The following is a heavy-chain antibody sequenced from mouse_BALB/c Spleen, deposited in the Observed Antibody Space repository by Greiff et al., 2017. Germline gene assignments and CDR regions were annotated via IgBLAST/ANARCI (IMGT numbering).Heavy chain of an antibody. V-gene: IGHV5-6-3*01. CDR2: INSNGGST. J-gene: IGHJ2*01. D-gene: IGHD1-1*01. CDR1: GFTFSSYG. Sequence: EVHLVESGGGLVQPGGSLKLSCAASGFTFSSYGMSWVRQTPDKRLELVATINSNGGSTYYPDSVKGRFTISRDNAKNTLYLQMSSLKSEDTAMYYCARDYYYGLDYWGQGTTLTVSS. CDR3: ARDYYYGLDY.